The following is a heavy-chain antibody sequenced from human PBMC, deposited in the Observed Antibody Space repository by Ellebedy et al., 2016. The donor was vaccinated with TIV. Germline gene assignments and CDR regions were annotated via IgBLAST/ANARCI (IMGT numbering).Heavy chain of an antibody. CDR1: GGSISGYY. CDR2: IYYRGTT. J-gene: IGHJ3*02. CDR3: ARSYKRTARDAFDI. Sequence: MPSETLSLTCTVSGGSISGYYWSWIRQTPEKGLEWIGFIYYRGTTDYNPSLKSRVTISVDTSKNQFSLKLSSVTAADTAVYYCARSYKRTARDAFDIWGQGTMVTVSS. D-gene: IGHD1-14*01. V-gene: IGHV4-59*01.